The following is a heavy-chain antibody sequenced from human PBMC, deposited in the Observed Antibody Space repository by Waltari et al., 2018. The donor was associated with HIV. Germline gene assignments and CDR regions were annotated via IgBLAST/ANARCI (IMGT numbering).Heavy chain of an antibody. CDR3: ARGVGATKDY. D-gene: IGHD1-26*01. V-gene: IGHV4-34*01. Sequence: QVQLQQWGAGLLKPSETLSLPCAVYGGSFSGYYWSWIRQPPGKGLEWIGEINHSGSTNYNPSLKSRVTISVDTSKNQFSLKLSSVTAADTAVYYCARGVGATKDYWGQGTLVTVSS. CDR1: GGSFSGYY. J-gene: IGHJ4*02. CDR2: INHSGST.